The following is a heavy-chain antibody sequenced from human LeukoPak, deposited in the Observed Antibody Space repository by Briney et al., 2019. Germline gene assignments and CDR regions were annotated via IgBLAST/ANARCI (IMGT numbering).Heavy chain of an antibody. CDR3: AKDSVQRNGVFDAFDI. V-gene: IGHV3-23*01. CDR2: IGGGGRTT. D-gene: IGHD2-8*01. Sequence: GGSLRLSCTASGFTFSDYAMNWVRQAPGKGLEWVSHIGGGGRTTDYADAVKGRFTVSRDNSKNTLYLQINSLRADDTAVFYCAKDSVQRNGVFDAFDIWGQGTMVTVSS. J-gene: IGHJ3*02. CDR1: GFTFSDYA.